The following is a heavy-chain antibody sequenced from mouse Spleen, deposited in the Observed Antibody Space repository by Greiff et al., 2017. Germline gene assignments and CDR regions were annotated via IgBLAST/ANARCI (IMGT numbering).Heavy chain of an antibody. CDR1: GFSLTSYG. Sequence: VQLQQSGPGLVQPSQSLSLTCTVSGFSLTSYGVHWVRQSPGKGLEWLGVIWSGGSTDYNAAFISRLSISKDNSKSQVFFKMNSLQADDTAIYYCARKGTVVAQYYYAMDYWGQGTSVTVSS. V-gene: IGHV2-2*01. CDR3: ARKGTVVAQYYYAMDY. D-gene: IGHD1-1*01. CDR2: IWSGGST. J-gene: IGHJ4*01.